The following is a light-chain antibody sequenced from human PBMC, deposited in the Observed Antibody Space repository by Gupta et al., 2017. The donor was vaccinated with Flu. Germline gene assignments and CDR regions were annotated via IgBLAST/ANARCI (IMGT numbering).Light chain of an antibody. J-gene: IGKJ4*01. CDR3: QQAYTSPRT. CDR1: ESISGY. V-gene: IGKV1-39*01. CDR2: AAS. Sequence: QMTQTPDSLSAHVGDRVTITCRASESISGYLNWYQQKPGKAPKLLIYAASTLHSGVPSRFSGSGSGTEFTLTISSLQPEDFATYICQQAYTSPRTFGGGTKVEIK.